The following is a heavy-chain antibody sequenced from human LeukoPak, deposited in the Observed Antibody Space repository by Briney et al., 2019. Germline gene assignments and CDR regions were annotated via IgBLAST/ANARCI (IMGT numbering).Heavy chain of an antibody. Sequence: SETLSLTCTVSGGSISSYYWSWIRQPPGKGLEWIGYIYYSGSTNYNPSLKSRVTISVDTSKNQFSLKLSSVTAADTAVYYCARALRGYCSSTSCYGYYYYYMDVWGKGTTVTVSS. D-gene: IGHD2-2*01. CDR2: IYYSGST. V-gene: IGHV4-59*01. CDR1: GGSISSYY. CDR3: ARALRGYCSSTSCYGYYYYYMDV. J-gene: IGHJ6*03.